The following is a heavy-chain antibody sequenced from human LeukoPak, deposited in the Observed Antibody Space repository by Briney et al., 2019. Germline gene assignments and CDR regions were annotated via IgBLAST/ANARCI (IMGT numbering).Heavy chain of an antibody. D-gene: IGHD3-22*01. CDR3: ARDLNPQYYYDSSGYSILEDY. V-gene: IGHV1-46*01. J-gene: IGHJ4*02. CDR2: INPSGGST. CDR1: GYTFTSYY. Sequence: GASVKVSCKASGYTFTSYYMHWVRQAPGQGLEWMGIINPSGGSTSYAQKFQGRVTMTRDMSTSTVYMELSSLRSEDTAVYYCARDLNPQYYYDSSGYSILEDYWGQGTLVTVSS.